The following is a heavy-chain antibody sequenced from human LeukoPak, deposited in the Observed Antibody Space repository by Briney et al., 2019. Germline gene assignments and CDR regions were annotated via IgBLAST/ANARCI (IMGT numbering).Heavy chain of an antibody. J-gene: IGHJ4*02. CDR2: IYYSGST. D-gene: IGHD3-3*01. Sequence: PSETLSLTCTVSGGSISSSSYYWGWIRQPPGKGLEWIGSIYYSGSTYYNPSLKSRVTISVDTSKNQFSLKLSSVTAADTAVYYCARGPTIFGVVNDWGQGTLVTVSS. CDR1: GGSISSSSYY. CDR3: ARGPTIFGVVND. V-gene: IGHV4-39*07.